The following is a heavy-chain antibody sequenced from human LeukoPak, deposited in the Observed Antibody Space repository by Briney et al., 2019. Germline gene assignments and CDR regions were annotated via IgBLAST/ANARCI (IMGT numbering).Heavy chain of an antibody. V-gene: IGHV3-9*03. CDR3: AKAGYSGSYHFFDY. CDR1: GFTFDDYA. D-gene: IGHD1-26*01. Sequence: PGRSPRLSCAASGFTFDDYAMHWVRQAPGKGLEWVSGISWNSGSIGYADSVKGRFTISRDNAKNSLYLQMNSLRAEDMALYYCAKAGYSGSYHFFDYWGQGTLVTVSS. CDR2: ISWNSGSI. J-gene: IGHJ4*02.